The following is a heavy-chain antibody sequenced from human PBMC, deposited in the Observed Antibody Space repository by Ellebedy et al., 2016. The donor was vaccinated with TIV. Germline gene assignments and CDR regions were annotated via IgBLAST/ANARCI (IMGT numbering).Heavy chain of an antibody. CDR1: GGSFSGYY. D-gene: IGHD2-2*01. V-gene: IGHV4-34*01. Sequence: SETLSLXXAVSGGSFSGYYWSWIRQPPGKGLEWIGEINHSGSTNYNPSLKSRVTISVDTSKNQFSLKLSSVTAADTAVYYCARRRSIVVVPAWLSYIDYWGQGTLVTVSS. J-gene: IGHJ4*02. CDR3: ARRRSIVVVPAWLSYIDY. CDR2: INHSGST.